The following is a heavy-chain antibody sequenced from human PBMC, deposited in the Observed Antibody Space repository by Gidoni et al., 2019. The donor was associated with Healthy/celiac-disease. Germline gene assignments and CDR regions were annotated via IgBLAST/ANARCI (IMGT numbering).Heavy chain of an antibody. D-gene: IGHD2-15*01. CDR2: INHSGST. J-gene: IGHJ5*02. V-gene: IGHV4-34*01. CDR1: GGSFSGYY. Sequence: QVQLQQWGAGLLKPSETLSLTCAVYGGSFSGYYWSWIRQPPGKGLEWIGEINHSGSTNYNPSLKSRVTISVDTSKNQFSLKLSSVTAADTAVYYCARARIVVVVAATPVDNWFDPWGQGTLVTVSS. CDR3: ARARIVVVVAATPVDNWFDP.